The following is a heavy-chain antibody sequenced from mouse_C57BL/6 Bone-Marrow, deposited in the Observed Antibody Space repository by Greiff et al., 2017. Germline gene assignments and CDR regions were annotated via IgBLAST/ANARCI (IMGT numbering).Heavy chain of an antibody. J-gene: IGHJ4*01. V-gene: IGHV14-4*01. D-gene: IGHD2-3*01. Sequence: VQLQQSGAELVRPGASVKLSCTASGFNFKDDYMHWVKQRPEQGLEWIGWIYPENGDTEYASKFQGKATITADTASNTAYLQLSSLTSEDTAVYYCTTYDGYYAMDYWGQGTSVTVSS. CDR3: TTYDGYYAMDY. CDR2: IYPENGDT. CDR1: GFNFKDDY.